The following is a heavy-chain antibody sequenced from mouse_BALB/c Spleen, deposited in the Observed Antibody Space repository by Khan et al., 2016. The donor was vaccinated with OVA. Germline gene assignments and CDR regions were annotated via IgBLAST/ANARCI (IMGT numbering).Heavy chain of an antibody. Sequence: VQLQESGPGLVTPSQSLSITCTVSGFSLTSYGVSWVRQPPGKGLEWLGVIWGDGNTNFHSALRSRLSISKDNSKSQVFLKLNSLQTDDTATYYCAKDRGYYAVDYWGQGTSVTVSS. CDR1: GFSLTSYG. CDR2: IWGDGNT. V-gene: IGHV2-3*01. CDR3: AKDRGYYAVDY. J-gene: IGHJ4*01.